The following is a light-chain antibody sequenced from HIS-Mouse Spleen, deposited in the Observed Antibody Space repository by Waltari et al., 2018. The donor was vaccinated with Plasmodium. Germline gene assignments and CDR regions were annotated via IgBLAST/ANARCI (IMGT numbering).Light chain of an antibody. CDR2: EVS. CDR3: SSYAGSNNLV. Sequence: QSALTQPPSASGSPGQSVTISCTGTSSDVGGYNYVSWYQQHPGKAPKLMIYEVSKRPAGVLERFSGSKSGNTASLTVSGLQAEDEADYYCSSYAGSNNLVFGGGTKLTVL. CDR1: SSDVGGYNY. V-gene: IGLV2-8*01. J-gene: IGLJ2*01.